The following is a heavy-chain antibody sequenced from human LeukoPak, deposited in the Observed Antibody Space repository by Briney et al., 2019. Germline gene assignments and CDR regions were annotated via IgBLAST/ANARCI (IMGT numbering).Heavy chain of an antibody. V-gene: IGHV3-23*01. CDR3: AKNGDRGAYCSGGSCYPDYYYYMDV. CDR2: ISTTCGST. D-gene: IGHD2-15*01. CDR1: GFTFSNYG. Sequence: PGGSLRLSCAASGFTFSNYGMSWVRQAPGKGLEWVSAISTTCGSTYYADSVKGRFTISRDNSKNTLYLQMNSLRAEDTAIYYCAKNGDRGAYCSGGSCYPDYYYYMDVWGKGTTVTISS. J-gene: IGHJ6*03.